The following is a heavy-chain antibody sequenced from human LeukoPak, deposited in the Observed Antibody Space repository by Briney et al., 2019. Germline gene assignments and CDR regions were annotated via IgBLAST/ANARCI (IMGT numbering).Heavy chain of an antibody. V-gene: IGHV3-20*04. Sequence: PGGSLRLSCAASGFTFDDYGMSWVRQAPGKGLEWVSGINWNGGTIGYADSVKGRFTISRDNSKNTLYLQMNSLRAEDTAVYYCARDNIAVAGNFLDYWGQGTLVTVSS. CDR2: INWNGGTI. D-gene: IGHD6-19*01. CDR3: ARDNIAVAGNFLDY. J-gene: IGHJ4*02. CDR1: GFTFDDYG.